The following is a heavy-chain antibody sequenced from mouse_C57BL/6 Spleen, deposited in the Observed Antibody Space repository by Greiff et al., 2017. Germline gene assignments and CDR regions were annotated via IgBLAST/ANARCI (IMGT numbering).Heavy chain of an antibody. D-gene: IGHD2-5*01. CDR3: ARREDYSNFYYFDY. V-gene: IGHV5-6*01. J-gene: IGHJ2*01. CDR2: ISSGGSYT. Sequence: DVQLVESGGDLVKPGGSLKLSCAASGFTFSSYGMSWVRQTPDKRLEWVATISSGGSYTYYPDSVKGRFTISRDNAKNTLYLQMSSLKSEDTAMYYCARREDYSNFYYFDYWGQGTTLTVSS. CDR1: GFTFSSYG.